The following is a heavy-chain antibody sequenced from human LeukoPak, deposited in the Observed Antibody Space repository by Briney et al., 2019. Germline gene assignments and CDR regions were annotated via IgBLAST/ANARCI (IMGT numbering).Heavy chain of an antibody. Sequence: GGSMRLTCAASGFSVGSTYMSWVRQAPGQGLEWVSLIYTSGSTLYAEASMRRLTISRDNSKNTLFLQINSLRAEDSAVYYCTRDRAGTQSWVEFDLWGQGTLVTVSS. CDR2: IYTSGST. CDR1: GFSVGSTY. D-gene: IGHD3-10*01. CDR3: TRDRAGTQSWVEFDL. V-gene: IGHV3-66*01. J-gene: IGHJ5*02.